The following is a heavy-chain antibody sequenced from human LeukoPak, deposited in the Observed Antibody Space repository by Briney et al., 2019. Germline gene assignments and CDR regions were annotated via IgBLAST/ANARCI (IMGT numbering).Heavy chain of an antibody. CDR1: GFTVSSNY. V-gene: IGHV3-53*01. CDR3: ARAQMYYDILTGKFDY. CDR2: IYSGGST. J-gene: IGHJ4*02. D-gene: IGHD3-9*01. Sequence: GGSLRLSCAASGFTVSSNYMSWVRQAPGKGLEWVSVIYSGGSTYYADSVKGRFTISRDNSKNTLYLQMNSLRAEDTAVYYCARAQMYYDILTGKFDYWGQGTLVTVSS.